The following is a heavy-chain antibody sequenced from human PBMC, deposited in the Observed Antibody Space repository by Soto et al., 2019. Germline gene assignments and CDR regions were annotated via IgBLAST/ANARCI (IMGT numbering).Heavy chain of an antibody. Sequence: ASETLSLTCTVSGGSTSSYYWFWIRQSPGRGLEWIGYVYYSGKTNYNPSLESRVTIPIDTSENQFSLKLNSVTAADTAVYYCARGARFGDGRYMDVWGKGTTVTVSS. CDR2: VYYSGKT. D-gene: IGHD3-10*01. J-gene: IGHJ6*03. CDR3: ARGARFGDGRYMDV. CDR1: GGSTSSYY. V-gene: IGHV4-59*12.